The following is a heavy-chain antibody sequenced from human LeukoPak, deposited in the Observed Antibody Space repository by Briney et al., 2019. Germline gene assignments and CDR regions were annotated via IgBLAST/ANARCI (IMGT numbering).Heavy chain of an antibody. CDR1: VNSLSSGVYY. CDR3: VSRADWFDP. V-gene: IGHV4-30-4*01. CDR2: IHYSGSS. Sequence: SETLSLTCTVSVNSLSSGVYYWVWIRNPPGKGLEWIGYIHYSGSSDYNPALKSRVSISVDASKNQFSLKLTSVTAADTAVYFCVSRADWFDPWGPGTLVTVSS. J-gene: IGHJ5*02.